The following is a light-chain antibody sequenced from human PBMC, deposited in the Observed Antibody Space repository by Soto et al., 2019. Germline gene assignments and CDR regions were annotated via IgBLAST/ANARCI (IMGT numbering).Light chain of an antibody. J-gene: IGLJ2*01. Sequence: QSALTQPASVSGSPGQSITISCTGTSSDVGGYNYVSWYQQHPGKAPKLMIYKVSNRPSGVSNRFSGSKSGNTASLTIPGLQAEDEADYYCSSYTSSSTLMVFGGGTKLTVL. V-gene: IGLV2-14*01. CDR2: KVS. CDR3: SSYTSSSTLMV. CDR1: SSDVGGYNY.